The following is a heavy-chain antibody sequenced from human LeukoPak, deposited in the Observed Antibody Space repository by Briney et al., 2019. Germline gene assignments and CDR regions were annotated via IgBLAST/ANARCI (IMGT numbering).Heavy chain of an antibody. D-gene: IGHD2-21*01. V-gene: IGHV3-23*01. Sequence: PGGSLRLSCAASGFTFSSYAMSWVRQAAGKGLEWVSSISGSGGRTYYADSVKGRFTISRDSSKSTLYLQMNRLRAEDAAVYYCAKAPVTTCSGAYCYPFDYWGQGTLVTVSS. CDR2: ISGSGGRT. CDR1: GFTFSSYA. CDR3: AKAPVTTCSGAYCYPFDY. J-gene: IGHJ4*02.